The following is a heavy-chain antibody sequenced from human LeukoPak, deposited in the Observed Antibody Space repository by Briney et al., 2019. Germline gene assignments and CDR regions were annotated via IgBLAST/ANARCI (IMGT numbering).Heavy chain of an antibody. J-gene: IGHJ4*02. Sequence: GGSLRLSCAASGFTFSIYSMNWVRQAPGKGLEWVSSISSSSSYIYYADSVKGRFTISRDNAKNSLYLQMNSLRAEDTAVYYCARDDQYSYYYDSSGYPPSGYWGQGTLVTVSS. CDR1: GFTFSIYS. V-gene: IGHV3-21*01. CDR3: ARDDQYSYYYDSSGYPPSGY. D-gene: IGHD3-22*01. CDR2: ISSSSSYI.